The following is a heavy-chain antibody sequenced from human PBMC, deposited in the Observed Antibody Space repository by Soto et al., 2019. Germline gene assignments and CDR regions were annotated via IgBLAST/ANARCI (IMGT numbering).Heavy chain of an antibody. CDR2: VYYRGSI. Sequence: SETLSLTCTVSGDSISSPDYYWSWIRQAPGKGLELIGYVYYRGSIYYTPSFESRVSISIDTSKNQFSLRLTSVTAADSAVYFCARVTFTPNWFDSWGQGILVTVSS. CDR3: ARVTFTPNWFDS. CDR1: GDSISSPDYY. V-gene: IGHV4-30-4*01. D-gene: IGHD3-16*01. J-gene: IGHJ5*01.